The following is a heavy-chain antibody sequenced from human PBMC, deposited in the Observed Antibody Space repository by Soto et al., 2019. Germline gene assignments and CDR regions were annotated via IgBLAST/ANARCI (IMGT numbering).Heavy chain of an antibody. CDR1: GCTFIGHA. CDR3: AKDHSPRRSITIFGVVISSFGGFDY. Sequence: WRSLRLCYAAAGCTFIGHAMSWVRQAPGKGLEWVSAISGSGGSTYYADSVKGRFTISRDNSKNTLYLQMNSLRAEDTAVYYCAKDHSPRRSITIFGVVISSFGGFDYWGQGTLVIVSS. V-gene: IGHV3-23*01. CDR2: ISGSGGST. D-gene: IGHD3-3*01. J-gene: IGHJ4*02.